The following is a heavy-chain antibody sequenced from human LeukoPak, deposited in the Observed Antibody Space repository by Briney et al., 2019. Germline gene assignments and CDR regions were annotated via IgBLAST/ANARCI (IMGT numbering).Heavy chain of an antibody. D-gene: IGHD2-2*01. V-gene: IGHV3-21*01. CDR1: GFTFSSYS. Sequence: SGGSLRLSCAASGFTFSSYSMYWVRQAPGKGLEWVSSISSSSSYIYYADSVKGRFTISRDNAKNSLYLQMNSLRAEDTAVYYCARYEISIDASRDDAFDIWGQGTMVTVSS. J-gene: IGHJ3*02. CDR3: ARYEISIDASRDDAFDI. CDR2: ISSSSSYI.